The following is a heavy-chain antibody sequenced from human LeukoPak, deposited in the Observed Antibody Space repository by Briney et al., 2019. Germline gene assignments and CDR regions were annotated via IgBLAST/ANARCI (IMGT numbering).Heavy chain of an antibody. D-gene: IGHD7-27*01. CDR3: ARSWAGLFDY. Sequence: GASVKVSCKASGYTFTDYYIHWVRQAPGQGLEWMGIINPSGGSTSYAQKFQGRVTMTRDTSTSTVYMELSSLRSEDTAVYYCARSWAGLFDYWGRGTLVTVSS. J-gene: IGHJ4*02. V-gene: IGHV1-46*01. CDR2: INPSGGST. CDR1: GYTFTDYY.